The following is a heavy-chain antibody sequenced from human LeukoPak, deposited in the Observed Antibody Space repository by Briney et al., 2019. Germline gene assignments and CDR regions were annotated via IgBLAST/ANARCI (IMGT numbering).Heavy chain of an antibody. CDR1: GFTFSSYS. CDR2: ISSSSYI. Sequence: GGSLRLSCAASGFTFSSYSMNWVRQAPGKGLEWVSSISSSSYIYYADSVKGRFTISRDNAKNSLYLQMNSLRAEDTAVYYCARDDGDGYNYSDYWGQGTLVTVSS. D-gene: IGHD5-12*01. J-gene: IGHJ4*02. CDR3: ARDDGDGYNYSDY. V-gene: IGHV3-21*01.